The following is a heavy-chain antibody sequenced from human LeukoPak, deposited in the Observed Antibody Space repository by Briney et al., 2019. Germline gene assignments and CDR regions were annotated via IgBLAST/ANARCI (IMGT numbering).Heavy chain of an antibody. CDR3: ARESITYYCSGYYYDS. CDR2: IFTNGNT. V-gene: IGHV4-4*07. CDR1: GASISNYY. Sequence: SETLSLTCTVSGASISNYYWGWIRQPAGKGLEWIGRIFTNGNTDFNPSLTSRVTMSVDPSKNQFSLKLTSVTAADTAIYYCARESITYYCSGYYYDSWGQGTLVTVSS. D-gene: IGHD3-22*01. J-gene: IGHJ4*02.